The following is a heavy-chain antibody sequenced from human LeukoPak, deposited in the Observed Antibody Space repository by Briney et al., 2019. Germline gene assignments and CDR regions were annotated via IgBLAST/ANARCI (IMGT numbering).Heavy chain of an antibody. V-gene: IGHV3-7*01. CDR3: ARLLGTATTYDY. CDR1: GFTFSTHW. Sequence: GGSLTLSCEASGFTFSTHWMSGVRQAPGKGLEWVASINPDGSQKYYLDSVKGRFTISRDNTKNSLYLQMYSLGAEDTAVYYCARLLGTATTYDYWGQGTLVTVSS. CDR2: INPDGSQK. J-gene: IGHJ4*02. D-gene: IGHD5-24*01.